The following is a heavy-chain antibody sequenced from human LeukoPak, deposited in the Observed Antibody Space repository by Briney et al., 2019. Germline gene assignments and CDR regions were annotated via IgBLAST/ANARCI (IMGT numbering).Heavy chain of an antibody. V-gene: IGHV4-30-4*08. Sequence: SQTLSLTYTVSGGSISSGDYYWSWIRQPPGKGLEWIGYIYYSGSTYYNPSLKSRVTISVDTSKNQFSLKLSSVTAADTAVYYCASDYYYDSSGYRNDAFDIWGQGTMVTVSS. CDR2: IYYSGST. J-gene: IGHJ3*02. CDR3: ASDYYYDSSGYRNDAFDI. D-gene: IGHD3-22*01. CDR1: GGSISSGDYY.